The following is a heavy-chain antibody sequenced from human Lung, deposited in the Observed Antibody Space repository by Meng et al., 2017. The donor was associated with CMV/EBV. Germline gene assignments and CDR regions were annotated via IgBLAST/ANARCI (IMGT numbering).Heavy chain of an antibody. CDR3: ARIPAGGRASCFDD. CDR2: ISSRGVAI. CDR1: GFTFSRYE. V-gene: IGHV3-48*03. Sequence: GESLKISCAASGFTFSRYEMNWVRQAPGKGLEWVSYISSRGVAIFYADSVKGRFTISRDDAGSLLYLQINSLRAEDTAVYYCARIPAGGRASCFDDWGQGTLVTVSS. D-gene: IGHD6-13*01. J-gene: IGHJ4*02.